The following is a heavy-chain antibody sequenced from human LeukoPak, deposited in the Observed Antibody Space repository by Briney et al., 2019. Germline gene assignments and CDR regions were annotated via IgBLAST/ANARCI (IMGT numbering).Heavy chain of an antibody. CDR2: IYPGDSDT. CDR1: GYSFTNYW. Sequence: GESLKISCKGSGYSFTNYWIGWVRQMPGKGLEWMGIIYPGDSDTRYSPSFQGQVTISADKSISTAYLQWSSLQASDTAMYCCARHSDSSGWNYFDYWGQGTLVTVSS. V-gene: IGHV5-51*01. J-gene: IGHJ4*02. CDR3: ARHSDSSGWNYFDY. D-gene: IGHD6-19*01.